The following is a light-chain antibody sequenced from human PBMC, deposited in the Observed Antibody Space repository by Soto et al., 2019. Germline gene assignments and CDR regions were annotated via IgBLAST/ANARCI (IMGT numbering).Light chain of an antibody. J-gene: IGLJ2*01. Sequence: QSVLTQPPSASGSPGQSVTISCAGSTSDIGDYDHVSWYQQYPGKAPKLLIYEVTKRPSGVPARFSGSKSGSTASLTVSGLQGEDEAHYYCSSYGGANGVIFGGGTKLTVL. CDR3: SSYGGANGVI. CDR1: TSDIGDYDH. V-gene: IGLV2-8*01. CDR2: EVT.